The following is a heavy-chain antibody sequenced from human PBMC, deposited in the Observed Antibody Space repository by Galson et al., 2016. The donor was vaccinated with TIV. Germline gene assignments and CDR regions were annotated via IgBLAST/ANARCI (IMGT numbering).Heavy chain of an antibody. D-gene: IGHD6-13*01. CDR3: ARDSPYSGSWSFFDF. Sequence: SVKVSCKASGYMFTDYYIHWVRQAPGQGLEWMGWITPINGDTNYVPKFQGRVTMTRDTSISTAYMELSRLRSDDTAVYYCARDSPYSGSWSFFDFWGQGTLVTVSS. CDR1: GYMFTDYY. V-gene: IGHV1-2*02. CDR2: ITPINGDT. J-gene: IGHJ4*02.